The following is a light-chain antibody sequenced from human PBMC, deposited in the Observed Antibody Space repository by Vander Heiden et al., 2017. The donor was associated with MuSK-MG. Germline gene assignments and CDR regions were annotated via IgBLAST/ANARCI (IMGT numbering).Light chain of an antibody. CDR1: QGISSY. CDR2: AAS. CDR3: QQLNSYPPYT. V-gene: IGKV1-9*01. J-gene: IGKJ2*01. Sequence: DSQLTQSPSFLSASVGDRVTITCRASQGISSYVAWYQQKPGKAPKLRIYAASTLQSGVPSRFSGSGSGTEFTLTISSLQPEDFATYYCQQLNSYPPYTFGQGTKLEIK.